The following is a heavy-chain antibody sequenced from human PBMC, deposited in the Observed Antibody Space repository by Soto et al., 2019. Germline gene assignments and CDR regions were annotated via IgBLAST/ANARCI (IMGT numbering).Heavy chain of an antibody. D-gene: IGHD6-13*01. J-gene: IGHJ6*02. CDR1: GGTFSSYA. CDR2: IIPFFGTS. Sequence: QVQLVQSGAAVKKPGSSVKVSCKASGGTFSSYAVNWVRQAPGQGLEWMGGIIPFFGTSNYAQKFQGRVTITADESTSTAYMELRSLISEDTAVYYCARVGYSTNYGMAVWGQGTTVTVSS. V-gene: IGHV1-69*01. CDR3: ARVGYSTNYGMAV.